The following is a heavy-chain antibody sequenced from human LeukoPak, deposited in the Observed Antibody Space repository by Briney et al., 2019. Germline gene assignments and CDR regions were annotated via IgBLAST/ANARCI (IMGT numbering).Heavy chain of an antibody. CDR1: GDSISSGGYS. Sequence: PSETLSLTCAVSGDSISSGGYSWSWIRQPPGKGLEWIGYIYHSGSTYYNPSLKSRVTISVDRSKNQFSLKLSSVTAADTAVYYCARGDYYYYYGTDVWGKGTTVTVSS. J-gene: IGHJ6*04. CDR2: IYHSGST. V-gene: IGHV4-30-2*01. CDR3: ARGDYYYYYGTDV.